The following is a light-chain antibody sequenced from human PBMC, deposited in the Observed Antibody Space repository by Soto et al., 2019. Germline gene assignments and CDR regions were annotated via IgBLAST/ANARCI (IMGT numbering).Light chain of an antibody. CDR3: QQTYSTLSIT. V-gene: IGKV1-39*01. J-gene: IGKJ5*01. CDR1: ESISRH. Sequence: DIQMTQSPSSLSASVGDRVTITCRASESISRHLNWYQQKPGKAPKILIYAASSLQNGVPSRCRGSGSGTDFTLTITNLQPEDFATYYCQQTYSTLSITFGQGTRLDI. CDR2: AAS.